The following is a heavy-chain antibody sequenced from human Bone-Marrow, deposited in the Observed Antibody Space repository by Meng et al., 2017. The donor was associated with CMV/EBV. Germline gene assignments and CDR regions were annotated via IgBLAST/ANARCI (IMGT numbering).Heavy chain of an antibody. CDR1: GFTFSSYS. CDR3: ASGPHFDY. J-gene: IGHJ4*02. Sequence: GESLKISCAASGFTFSSYSMNWVRQAPGKGLEWVSYISSSSSTIYYADSVKGRFTISRDNAKNSLYLQMNSLRAEDTAVYYCASGPHFDYWGQGTLVTVSS. CDR2: ISSSSSTI. V-gene: IGHV3-48*04.